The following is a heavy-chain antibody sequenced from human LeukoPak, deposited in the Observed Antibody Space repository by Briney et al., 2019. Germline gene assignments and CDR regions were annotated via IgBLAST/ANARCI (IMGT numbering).Heavy chain of an antibody. J-gene: IGHJ4*02. CDR3: AFREAGSGSYGAYFDY. Sequence: SETLSLTCTVSGGSISSSSYYWGWIRQPPGKGLEWTGSIYYSGSTYYNPSLKSRVTISVDTSKNQFSLKLSSVTAADTAVYYCAFREAGSGSYGAYFDYWGQGTLVTVSS. CDR1: GGSISSSSYY. V-gene: IGHV4-39*01. D-gene: IGHD3-22*01. CDR2: IYYSGST.